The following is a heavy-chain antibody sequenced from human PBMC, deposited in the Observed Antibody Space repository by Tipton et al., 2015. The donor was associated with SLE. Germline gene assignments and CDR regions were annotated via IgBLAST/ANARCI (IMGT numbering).Heavy chain of an antibody. CDR1: GVSISDHS. J-gene: IGHJ4*02. V-gene: IGHV4-59*08. CDR3: ARRFRDSYYFDY. Sequence: TLSLTCTVSGVSISDHSWGWIRQPPGKGLEWLGYISYSGGSNYNPPLKSQVTISLDTSKNQVSLKGSSVTAADTAVYYCARRFRDSYYFDYWGQGTLVTVSS. CDR2: ISYSGGS.